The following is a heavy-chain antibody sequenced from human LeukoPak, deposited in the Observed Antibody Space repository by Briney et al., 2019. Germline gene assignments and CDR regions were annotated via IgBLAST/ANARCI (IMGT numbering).Heavy chain of an antibody. J-gene: IGHJ4*02. CDR3: ARGGRGSPFDY. D-gene: IGHD3-10*01. CDR1: GGSISSYY. Sequence: TPSETLSLTCTVSGGSISSYYWSWVRQPPGKGLEWIGYIYYSGSTNYNPSLKSRVTISVDTSQNQFSLKLSSVTAADTAVYYCARGGRGSPFDYWGQGTLVTVSS. V-gene: IGHV4-59*01. CDR2: IYYSGST.